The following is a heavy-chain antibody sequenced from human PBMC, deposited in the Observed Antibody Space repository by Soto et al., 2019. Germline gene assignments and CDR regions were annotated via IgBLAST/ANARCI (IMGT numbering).Heavy chain of an antibody. CDR1: GYTFTSYY. CDR3: ARGPSITIFGVVINSLDY. Sequence: QVQLVQSGAEVKKPGASVKVSCKASGYTFTSYYMHWVRQAPGQGLEWMGIINPSGGSTSYAQKFKGRVSMTRDTSTSTGYMELSSLRSEDTAVYYCARGPSITIFGVVINSLDYWGQGTLVTVSS. D-gene: IGHD3-3*01. J-gene: IGHJ4*02. V-gene: IGHV1-46*01. CDR2: INPSGGST.